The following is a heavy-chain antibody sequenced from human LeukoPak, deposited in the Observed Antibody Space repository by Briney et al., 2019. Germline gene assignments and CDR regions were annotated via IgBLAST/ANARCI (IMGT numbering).Heavy chain of an antibody. CDR3: ARTAAGPEY. Sequence: GGSLRLSCVASGFTIRSYWMHWVRQAPGKGLVWVSRISSDGSTTNYADSVKGRFTISRDNAKNTLYLQMNSLTGEDTAVYFCARTAAGPEYWGQGTRVTVSS. V-gene: IGHV3-74*01. CDR1: GFTIRSYW. CDR2: ISSDGSTT. D-gene: IGHD6-19*01. J-gene: IGHJ4*02.